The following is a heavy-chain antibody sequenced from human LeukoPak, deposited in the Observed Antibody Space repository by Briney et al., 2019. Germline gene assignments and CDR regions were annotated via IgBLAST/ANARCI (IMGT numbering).Heavy chain of an antibody. Sequence: PSETLSLTCTVSGGSISSGGYYWSWIRQHPGKGLEWIGYIYYSGSTYYNPSLKSRVTISVDTSKNQFSLKLSSVTAADTAVYYCARVGPLSDPQLPYDDYWGQGTLVTVSS. CDR3: ARVGPLSDPQLPYDDY. V-gene: IGHV4-31*03. D-gene: IGHD1-7*01. CDR2: IYYSGST. J-gene: IGHJ4*02. CDR1: GGSISSGGYY.